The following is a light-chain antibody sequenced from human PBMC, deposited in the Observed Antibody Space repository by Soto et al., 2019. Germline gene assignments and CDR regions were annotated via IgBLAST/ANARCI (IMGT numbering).Light chain of an antibody. Sequence: QSVLTQPFSVSGAPGQRITISCTGSRSNIGAGYDVHWYQHLPGTAPKLLIHGNTNRPSGVPDRFSGSKTGTSASLAITGLQPEDEADYYCQSYDSSLSGYVFGTGTKLTVL. CDR1: RSNIGAGYD. CDR2: GNT. V-gene: IGLV1-40*01. J-gene: IGLJ1*01. CDR3: QSYDSSLSGYV.